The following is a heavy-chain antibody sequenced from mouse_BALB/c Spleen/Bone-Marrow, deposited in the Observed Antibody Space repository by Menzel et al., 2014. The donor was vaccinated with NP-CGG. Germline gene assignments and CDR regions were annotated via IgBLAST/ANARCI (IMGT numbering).Heavy chain of an antibody. CDR3: ASPYGNYPWFAY. CDR2: ISSGSSTI. J-gene: IGHJ3*01. D-gene: IGHD2-1*01. V-gene: IGHV5-17*02. CDR1: GFTFSSFG. Sequence: DVQLVESGGGLVQPGGSRKLSCAASGFTFSSFGVHWVRQAPEKGLEWVAYISSGSSTIYYADTVKGRFTISRDNPKNTLFLQMTSLRSEDTAMYYCASPYGNYPWFAYWGQGTLVTVSA.